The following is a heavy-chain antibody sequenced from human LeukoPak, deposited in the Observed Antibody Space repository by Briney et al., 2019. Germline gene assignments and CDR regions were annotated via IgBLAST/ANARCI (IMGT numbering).Heavy chain of an antibody. Sequence: KPSETLSLTCAVYGGSFSGYYWSWIRQPPGKGLEWIGEINHSGSTNYNPSLKSRVTISADTSKNQFSLKLSSVTAADTAVYYCARRETYSSSSSGKRNWFDPWGQGTLVTVSS. J-gene: IGHJ5*02. CDR3: ARRETYSSSSSGKRNWFDP. CDR2: INHSGST. D-gene: IGHD6-13*01. CDR1: GGSFSGYY. V-gene: IGHV4-34*01.